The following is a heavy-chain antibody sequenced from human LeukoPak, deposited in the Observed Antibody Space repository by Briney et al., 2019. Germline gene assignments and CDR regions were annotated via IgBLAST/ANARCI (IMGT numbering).Heavy chain of an antibody. J-gene: IGHJ4*02. CDR2: ITGTSDRT. CDR1: GFSFSNFG. CDR3: ARLRGYSYGYGDY. Sequence: GGSLRLSCAASGFSFSNFGMAWVRQAPGKGLEWVSAITGTSDRTYADSVKGRFTISRDNSKNTLYLQMNSLRAEDTAVYYCARLRGYSYGYGDYWGQGTLVTVSS. V-gene: IGHV3-23*01. D-gene: IGHD5-18*01.